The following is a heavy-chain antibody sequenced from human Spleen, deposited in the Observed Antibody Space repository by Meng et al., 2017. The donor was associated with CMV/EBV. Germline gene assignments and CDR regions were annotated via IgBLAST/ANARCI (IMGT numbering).Heavy chain of an antibody. CDR3: ARTYNWNVG. J-gene: IGHJ4*02. CDR2: INPDVSKE. V-gene: IGHV3-7*01. CDR1: GFTFSDSW. Sequence: GESLKISCTASGFTFSDSWMSWVRQAPGKGLEWVAIINPDVSKEAYADSVKGRFTISRDNAKNSLYLQMNSLRAEDTAVYYCARTYNWNVGWGQGTLVTVSS. D-gene: IGHD1-1*01.